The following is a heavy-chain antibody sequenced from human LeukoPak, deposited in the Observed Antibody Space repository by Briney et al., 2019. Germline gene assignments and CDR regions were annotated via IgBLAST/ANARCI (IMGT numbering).Heavy chain of an antibody. V-gene: IGHV4-34*01. D-gene: IGHD6-19*01. Sequence: SETLSLTCAVYGGSFSGYYWSWIRQPPGKGLEWIGEINHSGSTNYNPSLKSRVTISVDTSKNQFSLKLSSVTAADTAVYYCARLKGYSSGWYPSYYFDYWGQGTLVTVSS. CDR3: ARLKGYSSGWYPSYYFDY. J-gene: IGHJ4*02. CDR1: GGSFSGYY. CDR2: INHSGST.